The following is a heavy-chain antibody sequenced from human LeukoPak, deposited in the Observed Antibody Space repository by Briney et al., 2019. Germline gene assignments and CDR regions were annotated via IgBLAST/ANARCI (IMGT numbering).Heavy chain of an antibody. CDR1: GFTFSSYG. Sequence: GGCLRLSCAAPGFTFSSYGMHWVRQAPGKGLEWVAFIRYDGSNKYYADSVKGRFTISRDNSKNTLYLQMNSLRAEDTAVYYCAKEAIVVVPAALDYWGQGTLVTVSS. V-gene: IGHV3-30*02. CDR3: AKEAIVVVPAALDY. D-gene: IGHD2-2*01. J-gene: IGHJ4*02. CDR2: IRYDGSNK.